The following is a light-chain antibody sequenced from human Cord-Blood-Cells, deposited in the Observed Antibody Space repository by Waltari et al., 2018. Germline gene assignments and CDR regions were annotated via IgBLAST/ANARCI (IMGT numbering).Light chain of an antibody. J-gene: IGKJ2*01. V-gene: IGKV4-1*01. CDR1: QSVLDSSNNKNY. Sequence: DIVMTQSPDSLAVSLCERATIHCKSRQSVLDSSNNKNYLAWYQQKPGQPPKLLIYWASTRESGVPDRFSGSGSGTDFTLTISSLQAEDVAVYYCQQYYSTPYTFGQGTKLEIK. CDR3: QQYYSTPYT. CDR2: WAS.